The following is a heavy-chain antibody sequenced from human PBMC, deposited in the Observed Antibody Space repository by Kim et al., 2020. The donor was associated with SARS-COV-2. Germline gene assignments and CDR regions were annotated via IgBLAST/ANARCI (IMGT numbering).Heavy chain of an antibody. CDR2: MKQAGSEK. D-gene: IGHD3-3*01. J-gene: IGHJ6*02. Sequence: GGSLRLSCAASGFTFSDYWMNWVRQAPGKGLEWVANMKQAGSEKYYVDSVKGRFTISRDNAKNSLYLQMNSLRAEDTAVYYCARDRYDFWSGKYYYYGMDVWGRGTTVTVSS. CDR3: ARDRYDFWSGKYYYYGMDV. CDR1: GFTFSDYW. V-gene: IGHV3-7*03.